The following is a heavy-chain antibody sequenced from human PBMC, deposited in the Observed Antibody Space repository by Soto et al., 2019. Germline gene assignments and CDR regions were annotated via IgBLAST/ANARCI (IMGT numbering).Heavy chain of an antibody. J-gene: IGHJ6*02. CDR1: GYSISSGYY. CDR2: IYHSGST. Sequence: PSETLSLTCAVSGYSISSGYYWGWIRQPPGKGLEWIGSIYHSGSTNYNPSLKSRVTISVDTSKNQFSLKLSSVTAADTAVYYCARILQSPFGYYYYGMDVWGQGTTVTVSS. V-gene: IGHV4-38-2*01. D-gene: IGHD4-4*01. CDR3: ARILQSPFGYYYYGMDV.